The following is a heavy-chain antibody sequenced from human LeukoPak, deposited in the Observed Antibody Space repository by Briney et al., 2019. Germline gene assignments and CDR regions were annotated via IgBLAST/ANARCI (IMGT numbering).Heavy chain of an antibody. V-gene: IGHV4-59*12. D-gene: IGHD5-24*01. CDR1: GGSISSYY. J-gene: IGHJ6*03. CDR2: IYYSGST. Sequence: SETLSLTCTVSGGSISSYYWSWIRQPPGKGLEWIGYIYYSGSTNYNPSLKSRVTISVDTSKNQFSLKLSSVTAADTAVYYCARRMATTYYYYYYMDVWGKGTTVTVSS. CDR3: ARRMATTYYYYYYMDV.